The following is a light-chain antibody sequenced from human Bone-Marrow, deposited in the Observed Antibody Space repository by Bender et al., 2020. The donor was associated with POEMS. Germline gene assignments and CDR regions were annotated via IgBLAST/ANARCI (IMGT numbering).Light chain of an antibody. CDR1: SSDVGSYNF. J-gene: IGLJ3*02. CDR2: EGS. Sequence: QSALTQPASVSGSPGQSITISCSGTSSDVGSYNFVSWYQQRPGKAPKVVIYEGSKRPSGVSNRFSGSKSGTSASLAISGLQSEDEADYYCAAWEDSLNGWVFGGGTKLTVL. V-gene: IGLV2-14*02. CDR3: AAWEDSLNGWV.